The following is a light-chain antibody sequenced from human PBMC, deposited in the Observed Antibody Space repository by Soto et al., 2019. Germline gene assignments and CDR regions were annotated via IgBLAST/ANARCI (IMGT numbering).Light chain of an antibody. CDR1: NSDVGGYNY. J-gene: IGLJ3*02. V-gene: IGLV2-11*01. CDR3: CSYAGNSLWV. CDR2: DAS. Sequence: QSVLTQPRSVSGSPGQSVTISCTGTNSDVGGYNYVSWYQQHPGKAPKLVIYDASKRPSGVPDRFSGSKSGNTASLTISGLQAEDEADYYCCSYAGNSLWVFGGGTKLTVL.